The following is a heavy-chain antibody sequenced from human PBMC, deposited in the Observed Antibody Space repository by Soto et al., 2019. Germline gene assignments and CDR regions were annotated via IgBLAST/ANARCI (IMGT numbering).Heavy chain of an antibody. Sequence: SETLSLTCTVSGGSISSGDYYWSWIRQPPGKGLVWIGYIYYSGSTYYNPSLKSRVTISVDTSKNPFSLKLSSVTVAATAVYYCARASPVVTDVWGQGTTVTVSS. V-gene: IGHV4-30-4*01. CDR3: ARASPVVTDV. J-gene: IGHJ6*02. D-gene: IGHD5-18*01. CDR2: IYYSGST. CDR1: GGSISSGDYY.